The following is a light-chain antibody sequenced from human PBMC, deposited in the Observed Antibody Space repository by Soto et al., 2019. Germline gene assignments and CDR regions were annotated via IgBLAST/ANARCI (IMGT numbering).Light chain of an antibody. Sequence: QSVLTQPPSASGTPGQRVTISCSGSSYSFASNAVIWYQHLPGTAPKRLIYTNDQRSSGVPDRFSGSKYRTSASLAISGLQSDDVGDYYCAFWEDSLNCPVFGGGTKLTVL. J-gene: IGLJ2*01. CDR1: SYSFASNA. CDR2: TND. CDR3: AFWEDSLNCPV. V-gene: IGLV1-44*01.